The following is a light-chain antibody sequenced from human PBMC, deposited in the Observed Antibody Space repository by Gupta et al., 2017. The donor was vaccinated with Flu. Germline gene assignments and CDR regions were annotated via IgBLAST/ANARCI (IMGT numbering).Light chain of an antibody. CDR2: VVS. Sequence: TLRHAAVVYSRSSKCLVYHDVSTYLHWIQVRPGKSPRRLIYVVSHRESGVPERFSGSGSGTDFTLTISRVEAEDVGIYYCQQGTSWPWAFGQGTKVEIK. V-gene: IGKV2-30*01. J-gene: IGKJ1*01. CDR1: KCLVYHDVSTY. CDR3: QQGTSWPWA.